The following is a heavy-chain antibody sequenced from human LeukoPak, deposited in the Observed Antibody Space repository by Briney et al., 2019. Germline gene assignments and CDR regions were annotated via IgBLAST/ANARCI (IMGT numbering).Heavy chain of an antibody. J-gene: IGHJ4*02. Sequence: PGGSLRLSCAASGFTFSSYGMHWVRQAPGKGLEWVAFIRYDGSNKYYADSVKGRFTISRDNSKNTLYLQMNSLRAEDTAVYYCAKHRRVATIRAPFDYWGQETLVTVSS. D-gene: IGHD5-12*01. CDR3: AKHRRVATIRAPFDY. CDR2: IRYDGSNK. V-gene: IGHV3-30*02. CDR1: GFTFSSYG.